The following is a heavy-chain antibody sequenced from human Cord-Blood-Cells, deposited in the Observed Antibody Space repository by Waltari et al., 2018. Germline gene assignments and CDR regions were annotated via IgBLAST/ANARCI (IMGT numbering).Heavy chain of an antibody. V-gene: IGHV1-69*09. J-gene: IGHJ3*02. CDR1: GGTFSSSA. CDR2: IIHIIGKA. CDR3: ARDIGAVDI. D-gene: IGHD1-26*01. Sequence: VQLVQSGAEVKKPGSSVKVSCKASGGTFSSSAISWVRQAPGKVLEWMGRIIHIIGKANYAQNIQGRVTITADKSTSTAYMELSSLRSEDTAVYYCARDIGAVDIWGQGTMVTVSS.